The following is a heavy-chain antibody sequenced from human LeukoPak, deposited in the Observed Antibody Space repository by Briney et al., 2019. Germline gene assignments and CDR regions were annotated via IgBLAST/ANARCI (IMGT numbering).Heavy chain of an antibody. V-gene: IGHV3-74*01. D-gene: IGHD1-14*01. J-gene: IGHJ6*03. CDR2: INSDGSST. CDR3: AKDLKPTLNFYYMDV. CDR1: GFTFSSYW. Sequence: GGSLRLSCAASGFTFSSYWMHWVRQAPGKGLVWVSRINSDGSSTSYADSVKGRFTISRDNAKNSLYLEMNSLRAEDMALYYCAKDLKPTLNFYYMDVWGKGTTVTVSS.